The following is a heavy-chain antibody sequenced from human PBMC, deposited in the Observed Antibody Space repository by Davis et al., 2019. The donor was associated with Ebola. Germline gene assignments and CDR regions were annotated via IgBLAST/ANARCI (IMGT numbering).Heavy chain of an antibody. CDR3: AKSPEAFFEFYGMDV. D-gene: IGHD3-3*01. CDR1: GFTFSNYA. Sequence: GGSLRLSCPPSGFTFSNYAMSWVRQPPGKGLEWAAVIGSGGTTYYPDSLTGRLIVSRDNSKNTVYLRMNTLRAEDTAVYYCAKSPEAFFEFYGMDVWGQGTTVTVSS. CDR2: IGSGGTT. J-gene: IGHJ6*02. V-gene: IGHV3-23*01.